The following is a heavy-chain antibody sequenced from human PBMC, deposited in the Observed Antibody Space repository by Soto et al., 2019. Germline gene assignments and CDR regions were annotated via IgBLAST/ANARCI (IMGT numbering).Heavy chain of an antibody. CDR2: IDPSDSYT. Sequence: PGESLKISCKGSGYSFTSYWISWVRQMPGKGLEWMGRIDPSDSYTNYSPSFQGHVTISADKSISTAYLQWSSLKASDTAMYYCARQGSTWGGLFGGMDVWGQGTTVTVSS. V-gene: IGHV5-10-1*01. J-gene: IGHJ6*02. CDR3: ARQGSTWGGLFGGMDV. CDR1: GYSFTSYW. D-gene: IGHD3-3*01.